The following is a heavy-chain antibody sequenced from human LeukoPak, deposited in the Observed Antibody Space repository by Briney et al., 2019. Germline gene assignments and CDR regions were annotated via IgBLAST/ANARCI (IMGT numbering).Heavy chain of an antibody. D-gene: IGHD3-22*01. CDR2: ISYDGSNK. CDR1: GFTFSSYG. CDR3: AKWLSYYYDSSDAFDI. Sequence: GGSLRLSCAAPGFTFSSYGMHWVRQAPGKGLEWVAVISYDGSNKYYADSVKGRFTISRDNSKNTLYLQMNSLRAEDTAVYYCAKWLSYYYDSSDAFDIWGQGTMVTVSS. V-gene: IGHV3-30*18. J-gene: IGHJ3*02.